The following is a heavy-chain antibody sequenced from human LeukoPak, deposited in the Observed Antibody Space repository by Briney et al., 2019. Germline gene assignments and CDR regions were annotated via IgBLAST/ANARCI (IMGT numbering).Heavy chain of an antibody. V-gene: IGHV3-48*02. CDR1: GFTFNTHD. D-gene: IGHD2-21*01. CDR3: ARALLLAY. CDR2: ISTSSSAI. J-gene: IGHJ4*02. Sequence: GGSLRLSCAASGFTFNTHDMNWVRQAPGKGLEWVSYISTSSSAIYYAASVKGRFTVSRDNAKNLLYLQMNSLRDEDTAVYYCARALLLAYWGQGSLVTVSS.